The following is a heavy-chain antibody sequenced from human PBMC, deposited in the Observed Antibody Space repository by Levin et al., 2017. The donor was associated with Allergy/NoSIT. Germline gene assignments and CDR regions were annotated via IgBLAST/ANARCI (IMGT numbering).Heavy chain of an antibody. CDR3: ARHGAYGSGSVPRYGLDG. Sequence: SETLSLTCTVSGGSISSSSYYWGWIRQPPGKGLEWIGSVYYSGSTYYNPSLQSRVTISIDTSKNQFYLKLSSVTAADTAVYYCARHGAYGSGSVPRYGLDGWGQGTTVTVSS. CDR1: GGSISSSSYY. CDR2: VYYSGST. V-gene: IGHV4-39*01. D-gene: IGHD3-10*01. J-gene: IGHJ6*02.